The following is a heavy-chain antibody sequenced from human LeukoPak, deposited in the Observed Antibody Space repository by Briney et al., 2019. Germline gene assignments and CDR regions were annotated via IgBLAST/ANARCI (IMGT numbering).Heavy chain of an antibody. CDR1: GFTFSSYA. D-gene: IGHD3-22*01. CDR2: ISGSGDNT. CDR3: AKGSYYDSSGSFYFDY. V-gene: IGHV3-23*01. Sequence: PGGSLRLSCAASGFTFSSYAMSWVRQAPGKGLEWVSGISGSGDNTYYADSVKGRFTISRDNSKNTLYVQVNSVGTEDTAAYYCAKGSYYDSSGSFYFDYWGQGTLVTVSS. J-gene: IGHJ4*02.